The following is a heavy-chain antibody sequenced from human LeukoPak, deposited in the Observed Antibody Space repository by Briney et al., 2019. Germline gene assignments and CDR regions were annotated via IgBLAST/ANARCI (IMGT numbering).Heavy chain of an antibody. CDR1: GGSISRYY. J-gene: IGHJ4*02. V-gene: IGHV4-59*12. D-gene: IGHD1-26*01. CDR3: ARVRGSYSPYYFDY. Sequence: SETLSLTCTVSGGSISRYYWSWIRQPPGKGLEWIGNIYYSGSTNYNPSLKSRVTISVDTSKNQFSLKLSSVTAADTAVYYCARVRGSYSPYYFDYWGQGTLVTVSS. CDR2: IYYSGST.